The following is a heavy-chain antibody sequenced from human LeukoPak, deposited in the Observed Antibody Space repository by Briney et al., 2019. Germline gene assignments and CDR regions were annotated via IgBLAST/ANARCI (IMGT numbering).Heavy chain of an antibody. Sequence: SETLSLTCSVSGDSIGSYYWTWIRQSPGKALVWMGYIYYGGSNNSSPSIKSRVSISVETSNNQFSLQLRSVSAADTAIYYCARGRARDGSYPWFDSWGQGTLVTVSS. CDR1: GDSIGSYY. V-gene: IGHV4-59*01. D-gene: IGHD3-16*02. CDR2: IYYGGSN. J-gene: IGHJ5*01. CDR3: ARGRARDGSYPWFDS.